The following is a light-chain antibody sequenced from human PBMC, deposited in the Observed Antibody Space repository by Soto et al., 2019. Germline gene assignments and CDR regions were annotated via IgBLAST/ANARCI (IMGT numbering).Light chain of an antibody. CDR1: KNDIGVYDS. CDR3: KSYAGSNTYV. J-gene: IGLJ1*01. Sequence: QSVLTQPPSASGSPGQSVTISCTETKNDIGVYDSVSWYQHHPGKAPRLIIYEVVQRPSGVPDRFSGSKSGNTASLTVSGLQAADEADYFCKSYAGSNTYVFGSGTKVTVL. CDR2: EVV. V-gene: IGLV2-8*01.